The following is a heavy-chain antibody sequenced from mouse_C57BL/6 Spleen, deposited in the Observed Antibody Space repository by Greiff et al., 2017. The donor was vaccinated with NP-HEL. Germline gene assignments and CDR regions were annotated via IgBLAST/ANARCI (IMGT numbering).Heavy chain of an antibody. D-gene: IGHD1-1*01. CDR3: ARHRGTTVVAGAMDY. Sequence: EVHLVESGGGLVQPGGSLKLSCAASGFTFSDYYMYWVRQTPEKRLEWVAYISNGGGSTYSPYTVKGRFTISRDNAKNNRYLQMSRLKSEDTAMYYCARHRGTTVVAGAMDYWGQGTSVTVSS. V-gene: IGHV5-12*01. CDR1: GFTFSDYY. J-gene: IGHJ4*01. CDR2: ISNGGGST.